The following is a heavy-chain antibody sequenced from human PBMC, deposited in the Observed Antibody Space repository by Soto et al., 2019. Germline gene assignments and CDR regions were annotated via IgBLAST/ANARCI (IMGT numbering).Heavy chain of an antibody. CDR2: IYYSGST. CDR3: ARAMKGLWITSQNIVVQRWFDP. V-gene: IGHV4-31*03. J-gene: IGHJ5*02. Sequence: SETLSLTCTVSGGSISSGGYYWSWIRQHPGKGLEWIGYIYYSGSTYYNPSLKSRVTISVDTSKNQFSLKLSSVTAADTAVYYCARAMKGLWITSQNIVVQRWFDPWGQGTLVTVSS. CDR1: GGSISSGGYY. D-gene: IGHD2-2*01.